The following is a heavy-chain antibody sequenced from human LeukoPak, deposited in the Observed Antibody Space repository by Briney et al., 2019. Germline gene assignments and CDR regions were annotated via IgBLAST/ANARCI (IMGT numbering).Heavy chain of an antibody. D-gene: IGHD3-22*01. Sequence: PGASVKVSCKASGYTFTGYYMHWVRQAPGQGLEWMGWINPNSGGTNYAQKFQGRVTMTRDTSISTAYMELSRLRSDDTAVYYCARVSNDSSGYYPPQIYYFDYWGQGTLVTVSS. J-gene: IGHJ4*02. CDR2: INPNSGGT. CDR1: GYTFTGYY. V-gene: IGHV1-2*02. CDR3: ARVSNDSSGYYPPQIYYFDY.